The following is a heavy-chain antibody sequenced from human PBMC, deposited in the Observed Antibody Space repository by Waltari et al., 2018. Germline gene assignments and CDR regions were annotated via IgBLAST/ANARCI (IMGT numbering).Heavy chain of an antibody. D-gene: IGHD3-10*01. CDR3: ARDLGLDYGSGNFYRNWFDP. Sequence: QVQLQESGPGLVRPSQTLSLTCTVSGGSISSVDYFWSWIRQPAGKGLEWIGRISTTGTANYNPSFNSRVTISVDTSKNQFSLNLGSVTAADTAVYYCARDLGLDYGSGNFYRNWFDPWGQGTLVTVSS. CDR1: GGSISSVDYF. V-gene: IGHV4-61*02. CDR2: ISTTGTA. J-gene: IGHJ5*02.